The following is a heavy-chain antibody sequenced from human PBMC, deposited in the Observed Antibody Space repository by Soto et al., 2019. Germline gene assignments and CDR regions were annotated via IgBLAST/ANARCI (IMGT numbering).Heavy chain of an antibody. CDR1: GFTFSSYG. J-gene: IGHJ6*02. V-gene: IGHV3-30*18. CDR3: AKEGQYYDILTGYRSYYGMDV. Sequence: QVQLVESGGGVVQPGRSLRLSCAASGFTFSSYGMHWVRQAPGKGLEWVAVISYDGSNKYYADSVKGRFTISRDNSKNTRYLQMNSRRAEDTAVYYCAKEGQYYDILTGYRSYYGMDVWGQGTTVTVSS. CDR2: ISYDGSNK. D-gene: IGHD3-9*01.